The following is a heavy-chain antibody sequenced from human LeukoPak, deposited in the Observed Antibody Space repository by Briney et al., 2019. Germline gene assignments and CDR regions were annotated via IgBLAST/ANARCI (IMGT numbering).Heavy chain of an antibody. Sequence: GGSLGLSCAASGFTFSSYEMNWVRQAPGKGLEWVSYISSSGSTIYYADSVKGRFTISRDNAKNSLYLQMNSLRAEDTAVYYCARRGITMVRGVRAPHLDYWGQGTLVTVSS. CDR2: ISSSGSTI. CDR3: ARRGITMVRGVRAPHLDY. V-gene: IGHV3-48*03. J-gene: IGHJ4*02. D-gene: IGHD3-10*01. CDR1: GFTFSSYE.